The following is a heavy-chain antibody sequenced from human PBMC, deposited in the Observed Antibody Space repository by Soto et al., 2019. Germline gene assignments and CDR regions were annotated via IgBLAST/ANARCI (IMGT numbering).Heavy chain of an antibody. J-gene: IGHJ6*02. V-gene: IGHV1-24*01. CDR3: ARGRRHYYDSSGYYSADYYYYGMDV. CDR2: FDPEDGET. Sequence: GASVKVSCKVSGYTLTELSMHWVRQAPGKGLEWMGGFDPEDGETIYAQKFQGRVTMTEDTSTDTAYMELSSLRSEDTAVYYCARGRRHYYDSSGYYSADYYYYGMDVWGQATTVTVSS. D-gene: IGHD3-22*01. CDR1: GYTLTELS.